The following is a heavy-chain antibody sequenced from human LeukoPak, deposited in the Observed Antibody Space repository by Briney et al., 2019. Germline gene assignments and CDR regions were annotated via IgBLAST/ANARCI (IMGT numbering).Heavy chain of an antibody. Sequence: PGGSLRLSCAASGFTFSSFAMSWVRQAPGKGLEWVSAISAYDGSAYYGDPVRGRFTISRDNSKSTLFLQMNSLRAEDTAVYYCAKDRIAASDYWGQGTLVTVSS. CDR2: ISAYDGSA. V-gene: IGHV3-23*01. D-gene: IGHD6-6*01. CDR3: AKDRIAASDY. CDR1: GFTFSSFA. J-gene: IGHJ4*02.